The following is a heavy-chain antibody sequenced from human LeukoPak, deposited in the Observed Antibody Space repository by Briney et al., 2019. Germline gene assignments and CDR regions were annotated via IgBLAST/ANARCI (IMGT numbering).Heavy chain of an antibody. D-gene: IGHD2-15*01. CDR3: ARGYCSGGSCWFDY. J-gene: IGHJ4*02. Sequence: GGSLRLSCAASGFTVSSNFMSWVRQAPGKGLEWVSVIYSGGSTYYADSVKGRFTISRDNSKNTLYLQMNSLRAEDTAVYYCARGYCSGGSCWFDYWGQGTLVTVSS. CDR2: IYSGGST. V-gene: IGHV3-53*01. CDR1: GFTVSSNF.